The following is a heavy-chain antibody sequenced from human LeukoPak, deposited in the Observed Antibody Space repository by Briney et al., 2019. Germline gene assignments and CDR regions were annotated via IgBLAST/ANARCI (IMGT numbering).Heavy chain of an antibody. CDR2: IYHSGRT. J-gene: IGHJ5*02. V-gene: IGHV4-4*02. CDR3: ARHRCSGGSCYPMNWFDP. CDR1: GGSISSGNW. Sequence: SETLSLTCAVSGGSISSGNWWSWVRQPPGKGLEWIGEIYHSGRTNYNPSLKSRVTISLDKSKNQFSLNLSSVTAADTAVYYCARHRCSGGSCYPMNWFDPWGQGTLVTVSS. D-gene: IGHD2-15*01.